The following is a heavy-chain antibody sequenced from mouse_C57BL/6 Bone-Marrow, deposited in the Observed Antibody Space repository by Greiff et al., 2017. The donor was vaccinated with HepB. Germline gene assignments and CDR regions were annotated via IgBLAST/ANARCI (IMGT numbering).Heavy chain of an antibody. CDR3: EGGGFAY. CDR1: GYTFTDYY. Sequence: VQLKESGAELVRPGASVKLSCKASGYTFTDYYINWVKQRPGQGLEWIARIYPGSGNTYYNEKFKGKATLTAEKSSSTAYMQLSSLTSEDSAVYFCEGGGFAYWGKGTLVTVSA. V-gene: IGHV1-76*01. CDR2: IYPGSGNT. J-gene: IGHJ3*01.